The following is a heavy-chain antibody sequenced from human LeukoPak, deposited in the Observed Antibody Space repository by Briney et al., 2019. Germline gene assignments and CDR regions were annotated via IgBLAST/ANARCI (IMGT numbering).Heavy chain of an antibody. CDR2: IKSKTDGATT. Sequence: GGSLRLSCTASGFTLFTFNNAWMSWVRQAPGKGLEWIGRIKSKTDGATTEYTAPVKGRFSISRDDSKNTVYLQVNSLKTGDTAVYYCTTDLLDYWGQGTLVTVSS. J-gene: IGHJ4*02. CDR3: TTDLLDY. CDR1: GFTLFTFNNAW. V-gene: IGHV3-15*01.